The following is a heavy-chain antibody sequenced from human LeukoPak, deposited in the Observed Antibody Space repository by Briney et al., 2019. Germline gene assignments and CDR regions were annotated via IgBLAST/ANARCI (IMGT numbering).Heavy chain of an antibody. J-gene: IGHJ3*02. CDR2: IFPADSDT. CDR3: ARARGTYANDAFDI. D-gene: IGHD1-26*01. V-gene: IGHV5-51*01. Sequence: GESLKISCKGSGYSFTSYWIGWVRQMPGKGLEWMGIIFPADSDTRYSPSFQGQVTISADKSISTAYLHWSSLRSSDTAMYYCARARGTYANDAFDIWGQGTMVTVSP. CDR1: GYSFTSYW.